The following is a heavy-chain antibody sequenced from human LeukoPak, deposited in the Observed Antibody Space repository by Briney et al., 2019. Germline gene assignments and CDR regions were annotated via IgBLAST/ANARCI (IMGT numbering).Heavy chain of an antibody. CDR1: GYTFSAYY. CDR2: INPNSGGT. V-gene: IGHV1-2*02. Sequence: ASVKVSCKASGYTFSAYYMHWMRQAPGQGLEWMGWINPNSGGTNYAQKFQGRVTMTRDTSISTAFMELSSLRSDDTAVYYCARDRVVVVPAAQDYYYYGMDVWGQGTTVTVSS. D-gene: IGHD2-2*01. CDR3: ARDRVVVVPAAQDYYYYGMDV. J-gene: IGHJ6*02.